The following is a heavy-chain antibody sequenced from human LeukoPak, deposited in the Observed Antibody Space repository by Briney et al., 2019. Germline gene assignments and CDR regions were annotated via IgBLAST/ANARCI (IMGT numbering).Heavy chain of an antibody. CDR3: ARDKGIEDYYGSGSPAGFDP. D-gene: IGHD3-10*01. CDR2: IYTSGST. J-gene: IGHJ5*02. CDR1: GGSISSSSYY. V-gene: IGHV4-39*07. Sequence: PSETLSLTCTVSGGSISSSSYYWGWIRQPPGKGLEWIGSIYTSGSTNYNPSLKSRVTMSVDTSKNQFSLKLSSVTAADTAVYYCARDKGIEDYYGSGSPAGFDPWGQGTLVTVSS.